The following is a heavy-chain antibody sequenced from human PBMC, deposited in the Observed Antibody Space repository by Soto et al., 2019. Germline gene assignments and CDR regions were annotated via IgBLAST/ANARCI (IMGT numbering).Heavy chain of an antibody. CDR1: GFTFSSYA. V-gene: IGHV3-30-3*01. CDR3: APPGSGAAAGTFDY. Sequence: QVQLVESGGGVVQPGRSLRLSCAASGFTFSSYAMHWVRQAPGKGLEWVAVISYDGSNKYYADSVKGRFTISRDNSKNTLYLQMNSLRAEDTAVYYCAPPGSGAAAGTFDYWGQGTLVTVSS. CDR2: ISYDGSNK. J-gene: IGHJ4*02. D-gene: IGHD6-13*01.